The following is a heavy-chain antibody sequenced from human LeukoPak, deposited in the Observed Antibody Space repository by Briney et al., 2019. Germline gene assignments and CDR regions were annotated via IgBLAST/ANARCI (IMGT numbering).Heavy chain of an antibody. CDR1: GFTFSNYA. CDR2: LRGDGET. J-gene: IGHJ4*02. Sequence: GGSLRLSCAASGFTFSNYAMSWVRQTPAGGLEWVSSLRGDGETFYADSVKGRFTLSRDNARNSLYLQMSSLRVEDTAVYYCARDIVWLQLEYWGQGTLVTVSS. V-gene: IGHV3-23*01. D-gene: IGHD5-24*01. CDR3: ARDIVWLQLEY.